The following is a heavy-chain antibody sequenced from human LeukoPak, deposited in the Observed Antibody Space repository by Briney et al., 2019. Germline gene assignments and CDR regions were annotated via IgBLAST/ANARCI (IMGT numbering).Heavy chain of an antibody. CDR3: AREGGSCTSNSCSDYFDY. CDR1: GFTFARHA. V-gene: IGHV3-23*01. Sequence: GGSLRLSCVGSGFTFARHALTWVREAPGKGLECVSTLSGGGGSTHYADPVKGRFTISRDNSKDTVFLQMNNLRAEDTAIYYCAREGGSCTSNSCSDYFDYWGQGTLVTVSS. D-gene: IGHD6-13*01. J-gene: IGHJ4*02. CDR2: LSGGGGST.